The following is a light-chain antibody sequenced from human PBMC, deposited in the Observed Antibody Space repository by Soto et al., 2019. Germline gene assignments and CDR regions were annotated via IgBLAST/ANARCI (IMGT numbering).Light chain of an antibody. Sequence: ELVLTQSPGTLSLSPGDRATLSCRASESVSSRYLAWYQQKPGQAQRLLSCGASSRANGTPDRFSGSGSGTDFTLTISRLEPEDFAVYYGQQRSNWPPITFGQGTRLEIK. J-gene: IGKJ5*01. CDR3: QQRSNWPPIT. V-gene: IGKV3D-20*02. CDR1: ESVSSRY. CDR2: GAS.